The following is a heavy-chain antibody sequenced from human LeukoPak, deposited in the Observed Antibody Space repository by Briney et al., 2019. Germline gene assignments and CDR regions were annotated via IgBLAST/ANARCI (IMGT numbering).Heavy chain of an antibody. CDR1: GYTFTSYG. J-gene: IGHJ4*02. D-gene: IGHD3/OR15-3a*01. Sequence: ASVKVSCKASGYTFTSYGISWVRQAPGQGLEWMGWISAYNGNTNYAQKFQGRVTMTRDTSTSTVYMELSSLRSEDTAVYYCARVWTYMAYFDYWGQGTLVTVSS. V-gene: IGHV1-18*01. CDR2: ISAYNGNT. CDR3: ARVWTYMAYFDY.